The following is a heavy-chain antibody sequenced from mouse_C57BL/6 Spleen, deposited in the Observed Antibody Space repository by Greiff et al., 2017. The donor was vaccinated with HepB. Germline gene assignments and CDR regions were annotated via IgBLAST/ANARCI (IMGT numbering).Heavy chain of an antibody. CDR3: ARSGNYYGSRNWYFDG. V-gene: IGHV1-53*01. D-gene: IGHD1-1*01. CDR2: INPSNGGT. J-gene: IGHJ1*03. CDR1: GYTFTSYW. Sequence: QVQLQQPGTELVKPGASVKLSCKASGYTFTSYWMHWVKQRPGQGLEWIGNINPSNGGTNYNEKFKSKATLTVDKSSSTAYMQLSSLTSEDSAVYYCARSGNYYGSRNWYFDGWGTGTTVTVSS.